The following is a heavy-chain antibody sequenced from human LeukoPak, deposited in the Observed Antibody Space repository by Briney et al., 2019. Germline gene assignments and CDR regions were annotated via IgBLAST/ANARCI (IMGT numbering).Heavy chain of an antibody. CDR3: ARFIHYYDSSGYYRYAFDI. CDR2: IIPIFGTA. D-gene: IGHD3-22*01. J-gene: IGHJ3*02. V-gene: IGHV1-69*13. CDR1: GGTFSSYA. Sequence: GASVKVFCKASGGTFSSYAISWVRQAPGQGLEWMGGIIPIFGTANYAQKFQGRVTITADESTSTAYMELSSLRSEDTAVYYCARFIHYYDSSGYYRYAFDIWGQGAMVTVSS.